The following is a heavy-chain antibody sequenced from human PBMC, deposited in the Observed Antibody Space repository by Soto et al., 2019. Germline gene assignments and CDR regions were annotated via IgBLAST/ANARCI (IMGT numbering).Heavy chain of an antibody. J-gene: IGHJ5*02. CDR1: GGSISSGGYS. Sequence: PSETLSLTCAVSGGSISSGGYSWRWIRQPPGKGLEWIGDINHGGSTYYSPSLKSRVTTSVDRPKNQFSLDLRFVTAADTAVYYCARESGAGATNWFDPWGQGTLVTVSS. V-gene: IGHV4-30-2*01. CDR2: INHGGST. CDR3: ARESGAGATNWFDP. D-gene: IGHD1-26*01.